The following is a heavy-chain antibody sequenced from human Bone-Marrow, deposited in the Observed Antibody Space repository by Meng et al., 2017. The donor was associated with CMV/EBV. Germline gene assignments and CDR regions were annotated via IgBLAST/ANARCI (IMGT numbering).Heavy chain of an antibody. CDR3: ARDRAGEYSSSWPYYYYGMYV. V-gene: IGHV3-7*01. J-gene: IGHJ6*02. D-gene: IGHD6-13*01. CDR2: INQDGSEK. CDR1: GFTFSSYG. Sequence: GESLKISCAASGFTFSSYGMHWVRQAPGKGLEWVANINQDGSEKYYVDSVKGRFTISRDNAKNSLYLQMNSLRAEDTAVYYCARDRAGEYSSSWPYYYYGMYVWGQGTTVTVSS.